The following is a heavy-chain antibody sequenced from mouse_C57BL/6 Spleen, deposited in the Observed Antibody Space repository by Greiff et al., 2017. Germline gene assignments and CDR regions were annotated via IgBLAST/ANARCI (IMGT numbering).Heavy chain of an antibody. J-gene: IGHJ3*01. Sequence: EVKLVESGGDLVKPGGSLKLSCAASGFTFSSYGMSWVRQTPDKGLEWVATISSGGSYTYYPDSVKGRFTISRDNAKNTLYLQMSSLKSEDTAMYYCARHAGGLRRVFAYWGQGTLVTVSA. V-gene: IGHV5-6*01. CDR2: ISSGGSYT. CDR3: ARHAGGLRRVFAY. D-gene: IGHD2-4*01. CDR1: GFTFSSYG.